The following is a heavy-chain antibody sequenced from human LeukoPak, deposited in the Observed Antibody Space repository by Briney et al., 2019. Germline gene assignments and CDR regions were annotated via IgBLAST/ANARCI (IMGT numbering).Heavy chain of an antibody. D-gene: IGHD5-18*01. J-gene: IGHJ4*02. Sequence: GASVKVSCKASGYTFTGDYMHWVRQAPGQGLEWMGWINPNSGGTNYAQKFQGRVTMTRDTSISTAYMELSRLRSDDTAVYYCARGRWIQLWFLVYWGQGTLVTVSS. CDR3: ARGRWIQLWFLVY. CDR2: INPNSGGT. CDR1: GYTFTGDY. V-gene: IGHV1-2*02.